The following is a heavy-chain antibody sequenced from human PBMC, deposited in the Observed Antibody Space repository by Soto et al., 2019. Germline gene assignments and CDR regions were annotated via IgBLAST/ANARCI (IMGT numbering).Heavy chain of an antibody. J-gene: IGHJ4*02. CDR2: IYYSGST. Sequence: QVQLQESGPGLVKPSETLSLTCTVYGGSISSYYWSWIRQPPGKGLEWIGYIYYSGSTNYNPSLKSRVTISVDTSKNQFSLKMSSVTAADTAVYYCARRGWFGEIDYWGQGTLVTVSS. V-gene: IGHV4-59*08. D-gene: IGHD3-10*01. CDR3: ARRGWFGEIDY. CDR1: GGSISSYY.